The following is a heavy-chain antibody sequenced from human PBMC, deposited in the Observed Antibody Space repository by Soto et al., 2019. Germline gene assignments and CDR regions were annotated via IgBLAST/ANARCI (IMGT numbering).Heavy chain of an antibody. D-gene: IGHD3-22*01. CDR1: GGTFSRYA. V-gene: IGHV1-69*13. J-gene: IGHJ4*02. Sequence: SVKVSCKASGGTFSRYAISWVRQAPGQGLEWMGGITPMFGTANYAQKFQGRVTITADEPTSTAYMELSSLRSEDTAVYYCARQFHYASSGCYYAYLGQGTLVTVSS. CDR2: ITPMFGTA. CDR3: ARQFHYASSGCYYAY.